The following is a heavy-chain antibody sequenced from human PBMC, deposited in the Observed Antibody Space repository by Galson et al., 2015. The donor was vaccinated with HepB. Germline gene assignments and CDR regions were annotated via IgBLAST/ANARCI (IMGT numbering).Heavy chain of an antibody. D-gene: IGHD2-15*01. J-gene: IGHJ5*02. V-gene: IGHV1-69*06. CDR2: IIPLVATP. Sequence: SVKVSCKASGGTYGIYGISWVRQAPGQGLEWMGGIIPLVATPNYAQKFQGRVAISADKSTSTVYMELSSLRSEDTAVYYCARIFARVARPGLKWFDPWGQGTLVTVSS. CDR1: GGTYGIYG. CDR3: ARIFARVARPGLKWFDP.